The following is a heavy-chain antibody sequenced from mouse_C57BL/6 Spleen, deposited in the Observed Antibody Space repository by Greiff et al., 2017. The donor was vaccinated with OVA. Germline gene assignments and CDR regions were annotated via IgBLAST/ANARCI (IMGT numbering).Heavy chain of an antibody. V-gene: IGHV1-82*01. CDR1: GYAFSSSW. CDR2: IYPGDGDT. CDR3: AKGYSNFYAMDY. Sequence: QVQLQQSGPELVKPGASVKISCKASGYAFSSSWMNWVKQRPGKGLEWIGRIYPGDGDTNYNGKFKGKATLTADKSSSTAYMQLSSLTSEDSAVYCCAKGYSNFYAMDYWGQGTSVTVSS. D-gene: IGHD2-5*01. J-gene: IGHJ4*01.